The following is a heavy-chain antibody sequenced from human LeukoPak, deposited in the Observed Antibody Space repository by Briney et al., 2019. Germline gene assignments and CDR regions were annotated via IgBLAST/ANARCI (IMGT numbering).Heavy chain of an antibody. CDR2: IHIGNST. V-gene: IGHV3-53*01. D-gene: IGHD2-2*01. Sequence: HPGGSLRLSCAASGFTVSSNDMSWVRQAPGKGLEWVSIIHIGNSTYYADSVKGRFTISRDNSKNTLYLQMNSLRAEDTAVYYCAKEGRIVVVPADPDYWGQGTLVTVSS. CDR1: GFTVSSND. CDR3: AKEGRIVVVPADPDY. J-gene: IGHJ4*02.